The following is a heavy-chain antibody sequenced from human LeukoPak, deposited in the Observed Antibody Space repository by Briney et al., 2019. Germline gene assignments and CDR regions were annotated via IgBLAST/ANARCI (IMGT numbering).Heavy chain of an antibody. J-gene: IGHJ4*02. CDR2: IRSKAYGGTT. V-gene: IGHV3-49*03. CDR3: TREFPLYYYGSGDYPDY. D-gene: IGHD3-10*01. Sequence: GGSLRLSCTASGFTFGDYAMSWFRQAPGKGLEWVGFIRSKAYGGTTEYAASVKGRFTISRDDSKSIAYLQMNSLKTEDTAVYYCTREFPLYYYGSGDYPDYWGQGTLVTVSS. CDR1: GFTFGDYA.